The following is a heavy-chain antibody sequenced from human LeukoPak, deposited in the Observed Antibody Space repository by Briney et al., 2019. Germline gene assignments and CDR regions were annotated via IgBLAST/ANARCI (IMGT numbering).Heavy chain of an antibody. CDR3: ARVPYSSSWYSA. J-gene: IGHJ5*02. V-gene: IGHV1-24*01. D-gene: IGHD6-13*01. CDR1: GYTLTELS. CDR2: FDPEDGET. Sequence: ASVKVSCKVSGYTLTELSMHWVRQAPGKGLEWMGGFDPEDGETIYAQKFQGRVTMTEDTSTDTAYMELSSLRSEDTAVYYCARVPYSSSWYSAWGQGTLVTVSS.